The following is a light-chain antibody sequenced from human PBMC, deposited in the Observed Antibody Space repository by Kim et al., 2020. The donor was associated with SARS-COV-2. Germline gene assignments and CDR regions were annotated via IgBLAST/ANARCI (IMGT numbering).Light chain of an antibody. CDR2: GAS. CDR3: QQYGNSPHT. CDR1: QSVSSSY. J-gene: IGKJ1*01. Sequence: SPGGSATLSRRASQSVSSSYLAWYQQKPGQALRLLISGASSRATGVPDRFSGSGSGTDFTLTITRLEPEDIAVYYCQQYGNSPHTFGQGTKVDIK. V-gene: IGKV3-20*01.